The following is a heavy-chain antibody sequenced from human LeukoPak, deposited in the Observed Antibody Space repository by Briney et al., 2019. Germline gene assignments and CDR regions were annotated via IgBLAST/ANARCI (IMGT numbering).Heavy chain of an antibody. CDR1: GYTFTGYY. Sequence: ASVKVSCKASGYTFTGYYMHWVRQAPGQGLEWMGWINPNSGGTNYAQKLKGRVTMTRDTSISTAYMELSRLRSDDTAVYYCARGIVGATTGDWGQGTLVTVSS. CDR2: INPNSGGT. D-gene: IGHD1-26*01. V-gene: IGHV1-2*02. J-gene: IGHJ4*02. CDR3: ARGIVGATTGD.